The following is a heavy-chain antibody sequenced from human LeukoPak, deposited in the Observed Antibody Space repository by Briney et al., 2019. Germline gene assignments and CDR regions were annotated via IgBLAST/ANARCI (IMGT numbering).Heavy chain of an antibody. CDR2: IVVRSGDT. CDR3: AADQPRYPDACDI. CDR1: GFTSTTST. J-gene: IGHJ3*02. V-gene: IGHV1-58*02. D-gene: IGHD1-1*01. Sequence: GASVKVSCKASGFTSTTSTMQWVRQARGQRLDWIGWIVVRSGDTNYAENFQERVTITRDMSTSTGYMELSSLRSDDTAVYYCAADQPRYPDACDIWGQGTMVTVPS.